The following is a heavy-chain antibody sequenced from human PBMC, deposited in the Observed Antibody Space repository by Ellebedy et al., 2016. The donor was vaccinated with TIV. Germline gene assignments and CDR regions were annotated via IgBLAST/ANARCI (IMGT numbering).Heavy chain of an antibody. J-gene: IGHJ4*02. CDR1: GFTFSKYY. CDR3: VRDDSAGWYAFDY. V-gene: IGHV3-74*01. CDR2: IKGDGSFT. D-gene: IGHD6-19*01. Sequence: GESLKISXAASGFTFSKYYMHWVRQAPGKGLVWVSRIKGDGSFTDYAVSVRGRFTISRGNAKNTLFLQMNSLRAEDTAVYYCVRDDSAGWYAFDYWGQGALVTVSS.